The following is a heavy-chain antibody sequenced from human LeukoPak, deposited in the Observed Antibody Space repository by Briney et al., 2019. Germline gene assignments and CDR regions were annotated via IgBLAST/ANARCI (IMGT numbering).Heavy chain of an antibody. V-gene: IGHV4-34*01. CDR1: GGSSSGYY. J-gene: IGHJ5*02. D-gene: IGHD3-22*01. Sequence: SETLSLTCVMYGGSSSGYYWSWIRQPPGKGLEWIGENNHSRSTNYNPPLKSRVTVSVDTSKNQFSLKLSSVTAADTAVYYCARVRALWHYYDSSDSGVWFDPWGQGTLVTVSS. CDR2: NNHSRST. CDR3: ARVRALWHYYDSSDSGVWFDP.